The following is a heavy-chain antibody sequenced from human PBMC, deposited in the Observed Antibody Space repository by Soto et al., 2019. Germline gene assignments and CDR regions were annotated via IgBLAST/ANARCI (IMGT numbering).Heavy chain of an antibody. CDR3: ARTRLAGYGMDV. V-gene: IGHV1-69*02. CDR1: GGTFSSYT. Sequence: QVQLVQSGAEVKKPGSSMKVSCKASGGTFSSYTISWVRQAPGQGLEWMGRIIPILGITNYAQKFQGRVTIPEDKSTSTAYMELSSLRSEDTAVYYWARTRLAGYGMDVWGQGTTVTVSS. J-gene: IGHJ6*02. CDR2: IIPILGIT. D-gene: IGHD6-19*01.